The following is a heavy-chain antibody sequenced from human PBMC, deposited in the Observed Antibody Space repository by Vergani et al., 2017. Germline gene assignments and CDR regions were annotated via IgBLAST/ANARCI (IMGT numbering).Heavy chain of an antibody. CDR2: ILPSGTT. J-gene: IGHJ2*01. CDR3: ARRLASEVTGCDL. D-gene: IGHD2-21*02. V-gene: IGHV4-38-2*01. Sequence: QVQLQESGPGLVKPSETLPLTCAVSGYSVTSCYYWAWIRQSPGKGLEWIGAILPSGTTYYNPSLKSRLTVSLDTSKNHVSLTLTSVTAADTAVYYCARRLASEVTGCDLWGRGTLVTVSS. CDR1: GYSVTSCYY.